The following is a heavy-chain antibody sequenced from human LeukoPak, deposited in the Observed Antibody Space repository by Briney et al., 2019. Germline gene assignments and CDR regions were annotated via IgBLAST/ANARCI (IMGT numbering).Heavy chain of an antibody. J-gene: IGHJ4*02. V-gene: IGHV3-21*01. CDR1: GFTFSSYS. Sequence: GGSLRLSCAASGFTFSSYSMIWVRQAPGKGLKWVSSISSSSSYIYYADSVKGRFTISRDNAKNSLYLQMNSLRAEDTAVYYCASKGSSGYYGPFDYWGQGTLVTVSS. D-gene: IGHD3-22*01. CDR3: ASKGSSGYYGPFDY. CDR2: ISSSSSYI.